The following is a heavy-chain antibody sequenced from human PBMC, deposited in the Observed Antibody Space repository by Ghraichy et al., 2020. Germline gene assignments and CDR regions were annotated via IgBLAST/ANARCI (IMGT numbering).Heavy chain of an antibody. CDR2: IYYSGST. J-gene: IGHJ6*02. V-gene: IGHV4-59*01. CDR3: ARALRPYYDILTGYYYYYGMDV. CDR1: GGSISTYY. Sequence: SLTCTVSGGSISTYYWSWIRQPPGKGLEWIGYIYYSGSTNYIPSLKSRVTISVDTSKNQFSLKLSSVTAADTAVYYCARALRPYYDILTGYYYYYGMDVWGQGTTVTVSS. D-gene: IGHD3-9*01.